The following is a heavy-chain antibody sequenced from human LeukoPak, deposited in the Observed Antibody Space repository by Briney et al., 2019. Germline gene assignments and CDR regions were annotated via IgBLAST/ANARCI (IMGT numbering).Heavy chain of an antibody. D-gene: IGHD3-22*01. V-gene: IGHV4-59*01. CDR2: VSYSGST. Sequence: SETLSLTCTVSGGSIGSYYWNWIRQPPGKGLEWIGYVSYSGSTNYNPSLKSRVTMSVDKSKNQFSLKLSSVTAADTAVYFCARATSGYYLDFWDQGTLVTVSS. CDR1: GGSIGSYY. CDR3: ARATSGYYLDF. J-gene: IGHJ4*02.